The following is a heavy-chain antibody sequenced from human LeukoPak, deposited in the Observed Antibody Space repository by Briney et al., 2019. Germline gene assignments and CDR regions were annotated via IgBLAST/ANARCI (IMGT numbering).Heavy chain of an antibody. J-gene: IGHJ4*02. CDR3: AKDTIGVVITPFDY. D-gene: IGHD3-3*01. Sequence: GGSLRLSCAASGFTFSTYVMHWVRQAPGKGLEWVAIISYDGSNKYYADSVKGRFTISRDNSKNTLYLQMNSLRAEDTAVYYCAKDTIGVVITPFDYWGQGTLVTVSS. V-gene: IGHV3-30-3*02. CDR1: GFTFSTYV. CDR2: ISYDGSNK.